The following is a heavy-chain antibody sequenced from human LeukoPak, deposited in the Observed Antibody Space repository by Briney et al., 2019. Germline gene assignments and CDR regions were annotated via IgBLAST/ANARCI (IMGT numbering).Heavy chain of an antibody. CDR3: ANDMTGPVDS. CDR2: ITISGKTA. CDR1: GFTFSNYA. Sequence: GGSLRLSCLASGFTFSNYAMSWVRQAPGKGLEWVSGITISGKTAYYADSVKGRFTISRDNAKNTLYLQMNSLRDEDTAVYHCANDMTGPVDSWGQGTLVTVSS. V-gene: IGHV3-23*01. D-gene: IGHD3-9*01. J-gene: IGHJ4*02.